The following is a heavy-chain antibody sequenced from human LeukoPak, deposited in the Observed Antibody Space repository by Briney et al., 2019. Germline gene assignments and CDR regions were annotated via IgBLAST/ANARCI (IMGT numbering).Heavy chain of an antibody. CDR2: IYYSGST. CDR1: GGSISSGDYY. Sequence: PSETLSLTCTVSGGSISSGDYYWSWIRQPPGKGLEWIGYIYYSGSTYYNPSLKSRATISVDTSKNQFSLKLSSVTAADTAVYYCARSQGSLRFLEWLPENWFDPWGQGTLDTVSS. D-gene: IGHD3-3*01. J-gene: IGHJ5*02. CDR3: ARSQGSLRFLEWLPENWFDP. V-gene: IGHV4-30-4*08.